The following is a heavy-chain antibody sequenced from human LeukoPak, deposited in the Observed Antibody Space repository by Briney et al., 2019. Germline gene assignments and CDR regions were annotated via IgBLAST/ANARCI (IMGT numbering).Heavy chain of an antibody. CDR1: GFTFSSYE. CDR3: ARDHSRSYAHDY. V-gene: IGHV3-48*03. Sequence: GGSLRLSCAASGFTFSSYEMNWVRQAPGKGLEWVSYISSSGSTIYYADSVKGRFTISRDNAKNPLYLQMNSLRAEDTAVYYCARDHSRSYAHDYWGQGTLVTVSS. J-gene: IGHJ4*02. CDR2: ISSSGSTI. D-gene: IGHD2-2*01.